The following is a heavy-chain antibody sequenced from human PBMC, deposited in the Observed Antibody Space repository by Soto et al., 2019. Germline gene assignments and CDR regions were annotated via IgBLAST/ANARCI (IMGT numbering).Heavy chain of an antibody. D-gene: IGHD3-3*01. J-gene: IGHJ3*02. CDR1: GFTFSDYY. Sequence: QVQLVESGGGLVKPGGSLRLSCAASGFTFSDYYMSWIRQAPGKGLEWVSYISSSSSYTNYADSVKGRFTISRDNAKNSLYLQMNSRRAEDTAVYYCARALGGITIFGVVTPDAFDIWGQGTMVTVSS. V-gene: IGHV3-11*06. CDR3: ARALGGITIFGVVTPDAFDI. CDR2: ISSSSSYT.